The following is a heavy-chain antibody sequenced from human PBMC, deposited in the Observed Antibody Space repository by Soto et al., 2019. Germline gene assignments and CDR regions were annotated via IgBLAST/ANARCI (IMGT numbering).Heavy chain of an antibody. Sequence: GASVKVSCKASGGTFTSYAISWVRQAPGQGLEWMGGIIPIFGTANYAQKFQGRVTITADESTSTAYMELSSLRSEDTAVYYCARDWRRRSDFCNGLWGQGTLVTRSS. V-gene: IGHV1-69*13. CDR3: ARDWRRRSDFCNGL. CDR1: GGTFTSYA. D-gene: IGHD3-3*01. J-gene: IGHJ4*02. CDR2: IIPIFGTA.